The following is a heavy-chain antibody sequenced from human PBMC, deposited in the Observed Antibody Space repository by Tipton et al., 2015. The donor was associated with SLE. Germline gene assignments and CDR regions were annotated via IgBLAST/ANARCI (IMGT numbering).Heavy chain of an antibody. J-gene: IGHJ4*02. Sequence: SLRLSCAASGFTFSSYAMNWVRQAPGKGLEWVSAISGSSTYNADSVKGRFTISRDNSKNTVYLQMNSLRAEDTAVYYCAKDHTAGDSDFWSGYYFDYWGQGTLVTVSS. V-gene: IGHV3-23*01. CDR2: ISGSST. CDR3: AKDHTAGDSDFWSGYYFDY. CDR1: GFTFSSYA. D-gene: IGHD3-3*01.